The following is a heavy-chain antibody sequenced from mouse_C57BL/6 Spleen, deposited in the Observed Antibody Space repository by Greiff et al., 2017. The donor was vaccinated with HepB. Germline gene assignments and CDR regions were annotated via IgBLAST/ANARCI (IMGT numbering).Heavy chain of an antibody. CDR2: ISDGGSYT. CDR1: GFTFSSYA. CDR3: ARDDEGYFDV. J-gene: IGHJ1*03. V-gene: IGHV5-4*01. Sequence: EVKLVESGGGLVKPGGSLKLSCAASGFTFSSYAMSWVRQTPEKRLEWVATISDGGSYTYYPDNVKGRFTISRDNAKNNLYLQMSHLKSEDTAMYYCARDDEGYFDVWGTGTTVTVSS.